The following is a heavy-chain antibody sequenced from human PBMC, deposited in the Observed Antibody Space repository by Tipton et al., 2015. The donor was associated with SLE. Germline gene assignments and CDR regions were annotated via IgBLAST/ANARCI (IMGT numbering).Heavy chain of an antibody. J-gene: IGHJ2*01. D-gene: IGHD6-19*01. CDR3: ARDPAVAGTWYFDL. Sequence: TLSLTCTVSGGSISSHYWSWIRQPPGKGLEWIGYIYYSGSTNYNPSLTSRVTISVDTSKNQFSLKLSSVTAADTAVYYCARDPAVAGTWYFDLWGRGTLVTVSS. CDR1: GGSISSHY. V-gene: IGHV4-59*11. CDR2: IYYSGST.